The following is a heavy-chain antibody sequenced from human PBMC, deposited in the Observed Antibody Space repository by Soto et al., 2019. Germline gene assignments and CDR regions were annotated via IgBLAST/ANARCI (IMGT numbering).Heavy chain of an antibody. CDR3: AREGNYHDAFDI. V-gene: IGHV3-30-3*01. Sequence: QVQLVESGGGVVQPGRSLRLSCAASGFTFSSYAMHWVRQAPGKGLEWVAVISYDGSNKYYADSVKGRFTISRDNSKNTVYLQMNSLRAEDTAVYYCAREGNYHDAFDIWGQGTMVTVSS. CDR2: ISYDGSNK. J-gene: IGHJ3*02. D-gene: IGHD1-7*01. CDR1: GFTFSSYA.